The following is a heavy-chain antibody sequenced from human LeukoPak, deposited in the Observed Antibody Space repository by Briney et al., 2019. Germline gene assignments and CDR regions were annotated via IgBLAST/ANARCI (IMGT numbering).Heavy chain of an antibody. V-gene: IGHV3-23*01. CDR3: TKDMLLPWN. Sequence: GGSLRLSCAASGFMLSDYAMTWARQAPGKGLDYVGSISEESERIYYADSVKGRFTISRDNSKNTLYVQMNSLRAEDTAVYYCTKDMLLPWNWGQGTLVTVSS. D-gene: IGHD2-8*01. CDR2: ISEESERI. J-gene: IGHJ4*02. CDR1: GFMLSDYA.